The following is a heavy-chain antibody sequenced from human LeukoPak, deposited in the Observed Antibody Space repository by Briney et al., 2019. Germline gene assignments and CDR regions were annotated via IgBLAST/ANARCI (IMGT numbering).Heavy chain of an antibody. CDR2: IKSKTDGETT. J-gene: IGHJ6*02. V-gene: IGHV3-15*01. Sequence: GGSLRLSCAASGFTFSNAWMSWVRQAPGKGLEWVGRIKSKTDGETTDYAAPVKGRFTISRDDSKNTLYLQMNSLKTEDTAVYYCASSVSGNYYYGMDVWGQGTTVTVSS. CDR3: ASSVSGNYYYGMDV. D-gene: IGHD3-10*01. CDR1: GFTFSNAW.